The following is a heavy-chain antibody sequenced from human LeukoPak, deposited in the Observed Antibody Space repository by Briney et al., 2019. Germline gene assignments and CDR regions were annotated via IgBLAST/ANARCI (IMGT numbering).Heavy chain of an antibody. J-gene: IGHJ4*02. D-gene: IGHD6-13*01. V-gene: IGHV3-7*01. Sequence: QPGGYLRLSCATSGFTFSNFWMSCVRQTPGKGLEWVANIKEDGSEKNYVDSVRGRFTISRDNAKNSLFLPMNSLRVEDTAMYYCVISKGPGLAASWGQGSLVTVSS. CDR3: VISKGPGLAAS. CDR2: IKEDGSEK. CDR1: GFTFSNFW.